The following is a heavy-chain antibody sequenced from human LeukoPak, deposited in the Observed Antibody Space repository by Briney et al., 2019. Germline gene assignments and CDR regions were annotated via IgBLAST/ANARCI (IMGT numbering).Heavy chain of an antibody. CDR2: IYSGGST. D-gene: IGHD6-19*01. CDR1: GFTVSSNY. J-gene: IGHJ4*02. V-gene: IGHV3-53*01. CDR3: ARIPYSSGWYRTYYFDY. Sequence: GGSLRLSCAASGFTVSSNYMSWVRQAPGKGLEWVSVIYSGGSTYYADSVKGRFTISIDNSKNTLYLQMNSLRAEDTAVYYCARIPYSSGWYRTYYFDYWGQGTLVTVSS.